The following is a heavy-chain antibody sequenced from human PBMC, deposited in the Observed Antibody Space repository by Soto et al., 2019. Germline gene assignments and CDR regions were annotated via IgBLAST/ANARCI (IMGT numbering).Heavy chain of an antibody. CDR3: ARVQRTYYYDSSGYYPDY. V-gene: IGHV4-34*01. CDR2: INHSGST. D-gene: IGHD3-22*01. Sequence: PSETLSLTCAVYGGSFSGYYWSWIRQPPGKGLEWIGEINHSGSTNYNPSLKSQVTISVDTSKNQFSLKLSSVTAADTAVYYCARVQRTYYYDSSGYYPDYWGQGTLVTVSS. J-gene: IGHJ4*02. CDR1: GGSFSGYY.